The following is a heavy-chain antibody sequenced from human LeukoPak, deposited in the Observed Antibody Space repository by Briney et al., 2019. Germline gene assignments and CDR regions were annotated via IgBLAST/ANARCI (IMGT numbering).Heavy chain of an antibody. CDR2: IWYDGSNK. CDR1: GFTFSSYG. J-gene: IGHJ4*02. D-gene: IGHD3-22*01. V-gene: IGHV3-33*06. CDR3: AKDGRGAYYYDSSGFYFDY. Sequence: GGSLRLSCAASGFTFSSYGMHWVRQAPGKGLEWVAVIWYDGSNKYYADSVKGRFTISRDNSKITLYLQMNSLRAEDTAVYYCAKDGRGAYYYDSSGFYFDYWGQGTLVTVSS.